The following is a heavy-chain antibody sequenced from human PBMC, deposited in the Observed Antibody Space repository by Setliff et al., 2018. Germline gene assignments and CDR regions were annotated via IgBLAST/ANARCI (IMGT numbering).Heavy chain of an antibody. CDR1: GYTFTSYA. CDR2: INAGNGNT. CDR3: ASLGATVTTLELLYY. J-gene: IGHJ4*02. V-gene: IGHV1-3*01. D-gene: IGHD4-17*01. Sequence: ASVKVSCKASGYTFTSYAMHWVRQAPGRRLEWMGWINAGNGNTKYSQKFQGRVTITRDTSASTAYMELSSLRSEDTAVYYCASLGATVTTLELLYYWGQGTLVTVSS.